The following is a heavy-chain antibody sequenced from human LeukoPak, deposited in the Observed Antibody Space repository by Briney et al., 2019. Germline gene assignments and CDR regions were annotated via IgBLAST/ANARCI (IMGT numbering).Heavy chain of an antibody. CDR2: INPSSGST. CDR1: GYTFTSYF. CDR3: ARDLAYYYGSGNFYSRDY. V-gene: IGHV1-46*01. Sequence: ASVKVSCKASGYTFTSYFMHWVRRAPGQGLEWMGIINPSSGSTNYAQKFQGRVTMTRDTSTSTVYMELSSLRSEDTAFYYCARDLAYYYGSGNFYSRDYWGQGTLITVSS. D-gene: IGHD3-10*01. J-gene: IGHJ4*02.